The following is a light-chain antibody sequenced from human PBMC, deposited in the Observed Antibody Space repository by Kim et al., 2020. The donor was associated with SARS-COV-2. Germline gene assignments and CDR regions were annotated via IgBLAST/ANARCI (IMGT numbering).Light chain of an antibody. V-gene: IGKV3-20*01. CDR1: QSVNSY. CDR2: GAS. J-gene: IGKJ4*01. CDR3: QQYRSSPQLT. Sequence: PGGRATLSGRASQSVNSYLAWYQQKPGQAPRLLIYGASSRATGIPDRFSGSGSGTDFTLTISRLEPEDFAVYYCQQYRSSPQLTFGGGTKVDIK.